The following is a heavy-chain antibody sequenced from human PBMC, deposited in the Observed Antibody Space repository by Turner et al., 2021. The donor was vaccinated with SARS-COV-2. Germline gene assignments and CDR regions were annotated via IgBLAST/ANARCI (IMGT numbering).Heavy chain of an antibody. CDR3: ASGGSWAYAMDV. Sequence: VQLVESGGGLVQPGGSLRLSCAASGFTFSSYWMHWVRQAPGKGLVWVSRINSDGSGTTYADSVKGRFTISRDNAKNTLYLRMNSLRAEDTAVYYCASGGSWAYAMDVWGQGTTVTVS. CDR2: INSDGSGT. V-gene: IGHV3-74*01. D-gene: IGHD2-15*01. CDR1: GFTFSSYW. J-gene: IGHJ6*02.